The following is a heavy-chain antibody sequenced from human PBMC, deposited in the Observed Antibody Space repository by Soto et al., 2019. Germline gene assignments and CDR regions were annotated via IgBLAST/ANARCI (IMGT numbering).Heavy chain of an antibody. V-gene: IGHV3-48*02. J-gene: IGHJ3*02. D-gene: IGHD3-22*01. CDR1: GFTFSSYS. CDR2: ISSSSSTI. Sequence: GGSLRLSCVASGFTFSSYSMNWVRQAPGKGLEWVSYISSSSSTIYYADSVKGRFTISRDNAKNSLYLQMNSLRDEDTAVYYCARERGGDYYDSSGYYYDAFDIWGQGTMVTVSS. CDR3: ARERGGDYYDSSGYYYDAFDI.